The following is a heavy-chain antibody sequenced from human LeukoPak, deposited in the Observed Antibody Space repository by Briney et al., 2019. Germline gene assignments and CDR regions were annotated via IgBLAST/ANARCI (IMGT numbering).Heavy chain of an antibody. CDR1: GLTFGSSG. J-gene: IGHJ4*02. CDR2: IKQDGSEK. CDR3: ARDTYYYGSGSFYYFDY. D-gene: IGHD3-10*01. Sequence: GGSLRLSCAASGLTFGSSGMSWVRQAPGKGLEWLANIKQDGSEKNNVDSVKGRFTISRDNAKNSLYLQMNSLRAEDTAVYYCARDTYYYGSGSFYYFDYWGQGTLVTVSS. V-gene: IGHV3-7*01.